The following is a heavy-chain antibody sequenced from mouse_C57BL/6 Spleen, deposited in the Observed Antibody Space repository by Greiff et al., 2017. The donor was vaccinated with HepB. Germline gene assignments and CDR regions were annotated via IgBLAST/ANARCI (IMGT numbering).Heavy chain of an antibody. CDR3: ARGDTTVVNAMDY. CDR1: GYTFTSYW. J-gene: IGHJ4*01. Sequence: QVQLKQPGTELVKPGASVKLSCKASGYTFTSYWMHWVKQRPGQGLEWIGNINPSNGGTNYNEKFKSKATLTVDKSSSTAYMQLSSLTSEDSAVYYCARGDTTVVNAMDYWGQGTSVTVSS. D-gene: IGHD1-1*01. V-gene: IGHV1-53*01. CDR2: INPSNGGT.